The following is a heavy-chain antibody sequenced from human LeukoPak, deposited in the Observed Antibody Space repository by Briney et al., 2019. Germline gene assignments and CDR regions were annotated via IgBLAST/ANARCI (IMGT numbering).Heavy chain of an antibody. CDR2: INHSGST. CDR1: SGSFNGYY. CDR3: ARMTSGAFDM. Sequence: SETLSLTXAVYSGSFNGYYWSWICQPPGKGLEWIGEINHSGSTNYNPSLKSRVTMSVDTSKNQFSLKLSSVTAADPAAYYCARMTSGAFDMWGQGTMVTVSS. V-gene: IGHV4-34*01. J-gene: IGHJ3*02.